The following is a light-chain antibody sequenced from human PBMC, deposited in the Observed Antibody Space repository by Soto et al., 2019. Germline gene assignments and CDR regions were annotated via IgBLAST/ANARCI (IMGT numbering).Light chain of an antibody. CDR3: SSYVGSNNFYV. Sequence: QSVLTQPPSASGSPGQSVAISCTGTSSDVGGYNYVSWYQQHPGKAPKLTIYEVSKRPSGVPDRFSGSKSGNTASLTVSRLQAEDEADYYCSSYVGSNNFYVFGTGTKVTVL. CDR2: EVS. J-gene: IGLJ1*01. V-gene: IGLV2-8*01. CDR1: SSDVGGYNY.